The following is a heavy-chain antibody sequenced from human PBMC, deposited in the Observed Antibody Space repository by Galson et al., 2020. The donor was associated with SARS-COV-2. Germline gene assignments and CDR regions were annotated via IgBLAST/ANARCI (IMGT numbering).Heavy chain of an antibody. CDR3: VRGEVQTLDF. V-gene: IGHV1-69*13. CDR1: RGTFSSST. J-gene: IGHJ4*02. Sequence: SVPVSCKASRGTFSSSTVNWVRQAPGQGLEWLGGFIHVFHTATYAQKFQGRVTITADEPTTTVYMELTSLRSDDTAVYFCVRGEVQTLDFWGQGTLVIVSS. CDR2: FIHVFHTA. D-gene: IGHD3-16*01.